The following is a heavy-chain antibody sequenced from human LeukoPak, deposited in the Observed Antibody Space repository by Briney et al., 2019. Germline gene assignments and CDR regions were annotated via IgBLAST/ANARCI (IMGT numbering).Heavy chain of an antibody. CDR2: IRYDGSKS. D-gene: IGHD1-26*01. J-gene: IGHJ3*02. CDR3: AKDGGSGSYFAFDI. CDR1: GFTFNSYG. Sequence: GGPLRLSCAASGFTFNSYGMHWVRQAPGKGLEWVAFIRYDGSKSYFADSVKGRFALSRDNSKNTLYLQMSSLRPEDTAVYCAKDGGSGSYFAFDIWGQGTMVTVSS. V-gene: IGHV3-30*02.